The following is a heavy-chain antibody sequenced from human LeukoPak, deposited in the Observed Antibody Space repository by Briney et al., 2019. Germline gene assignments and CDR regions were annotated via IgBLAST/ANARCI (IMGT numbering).Heavy chain of an antibody. Sequence: GGSLRLSCAASGFTVTSKHMNWVRQAPGKGLEWVLVVESGGDASYANSVRGRFTVSRDIFQNTLYLQMNSLRAEDTAVYYCARDGTMVRGDYRDYWGQGTLVTVSS. CDR2: VESGGDA. CDR1: GFTVTSKH. J-gene: IGHJ4*02. CDR3: ARDGTMVRGDYRDY. D-gene: IGHD3-10*01. V-gene: IGHV3-66*01.